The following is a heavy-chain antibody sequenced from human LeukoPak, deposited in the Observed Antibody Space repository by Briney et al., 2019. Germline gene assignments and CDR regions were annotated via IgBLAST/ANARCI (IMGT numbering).Heavy chain of an antibody. J-gene: IGHJ3*02. V-gene: IGHV4-59*01. CDR3: ATYYYDSSGYAIPSAFDI. CDR1: GGSISTYY. CDR2: IDDTGST. Sequence: PSETLSLTCTVSGGSISTYYWSWIRQPPGKGLEWIGYIDDTGSTNFNPSLRSRVTISVDMSKNQFSLKLNSVTAADTAVYYCATYYYDSSGYAIPSAFDIWGQGTMVTVSS. D-gene: IGHD3-22*01.